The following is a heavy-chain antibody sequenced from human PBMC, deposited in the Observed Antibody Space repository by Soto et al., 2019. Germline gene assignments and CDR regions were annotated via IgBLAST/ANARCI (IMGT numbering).Heavy chain of an antibody. CDR1: GFAFRSYA. D-gene: IGHD2-2*01. J-gene: IGHJ4*02. V-gene: IGHV3-23*01. Sequence: EVQLLESGGGLVQPGGSLRLSCAASGFAFRSYAMSWVRQAPRMGLEWVSGIGGRGVATFYTDSVKGRFTISRDNSRSTLYLQINSLRADDTAIYYCVTVLPHANSWFDYWGQGTPVTVSS. CDR2: IGGRGVAT. CDR3: VTVLPHANSWFDY.